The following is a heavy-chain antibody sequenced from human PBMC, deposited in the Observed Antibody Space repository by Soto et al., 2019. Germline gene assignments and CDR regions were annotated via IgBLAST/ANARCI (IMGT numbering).Heavy chain of an antibody. J-gene: IGHJ4*02. CDR2: IYHSGST. CDR3: ARGSSGSINGGFDY. Sequence: SETLSLTCAVSGGSISSGGYSWSWIRQPPGKGLEWIGYIYHSGSTYYNPPLKSRVTISVDRSKNQFSLKLSSVTAADTAVYYCARGSSGSINGGFDYWGQGTLVTVSS. V-gene: IGHV4-30-2*01. D-gene: IGHD3-22*01. CDR1: GGSISSGGYS.